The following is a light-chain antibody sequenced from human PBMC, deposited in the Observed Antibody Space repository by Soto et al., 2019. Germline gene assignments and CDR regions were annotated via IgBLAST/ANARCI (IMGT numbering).Light chain of an antibody. J-gene: IGLJ1*01. CDR1: SSNIGAGYD. CDR2: GNN. CDR3: QSYDRSLSGYV. V-gene: IGLV1-40*01. Sequence: SVLTQPPSVSGAPGQRVTISCTGSSSNIGAGYDVHWYQQLPETAPKLLIYGNNNRPSGVPGRFSASKSGTSASLAITGLQAEDEADYYCQSYDRSLSGYVFGTGTKVTVL.